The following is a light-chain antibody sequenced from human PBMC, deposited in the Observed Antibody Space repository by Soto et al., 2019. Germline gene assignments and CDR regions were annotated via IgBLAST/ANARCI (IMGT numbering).Light chain of an antibody. V-gene: IGKV1-5*01. Sequence: DIQMTQSPSTLSASVGDRVTITCRASQSISSWLAWYQQKPGKAPKLLIYDASSLEGGVPSRFSGSGSGTEFTLTSSSLQPDDFATYYCQQYNSYSPWAFGQGTKVEIK. J-gene: IGKJ1*01. CDR3: QQYNSYSPWA. CDR2: DAS. CDR1: QSISSW.